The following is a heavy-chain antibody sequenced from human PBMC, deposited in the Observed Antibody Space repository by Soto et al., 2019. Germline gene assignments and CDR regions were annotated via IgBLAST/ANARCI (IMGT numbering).Heavy chain of an antibody. D-gene: IGHD2-2*01. Sequence: PGGSLRLSCAASGFRLSDYWMHWVRQVPGKGLLWVSRISVDGGDTTYADSVKGRFTISRDNAKNTLYLQMDNLRAEDTAFYYCAKDRSSTSCYGFDYWGPGALVTVSS. J-gene: IGHJ4*02. CDR3: AKDRSSTSCYGFDY. CDR1: GFRLSDYW. V-gene: IGHV3-74*01. CDR2: ISVDGGDT.